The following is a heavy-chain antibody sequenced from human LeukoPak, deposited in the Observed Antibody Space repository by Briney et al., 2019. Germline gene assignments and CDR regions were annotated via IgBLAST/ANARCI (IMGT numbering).Heavy chain of an antibody. CDR1: GFTFSIYG. V-gene: IGHV3-30*03. CDR2: IPYDGSKD. J-gene: IGHJ4*02. D-gene: IGHD6-13*01. Sequence: SLIPSSAASGFTFSIYGMYWVRQAPRREVEWVAAIPYDGSKDYYVESVKGRFTISGDNSKNTLYLRLNSVSGEDTAVYYCGRGRQQLVDEWGEGTLVTVSS. CDR3: GRGRQQLVDE.